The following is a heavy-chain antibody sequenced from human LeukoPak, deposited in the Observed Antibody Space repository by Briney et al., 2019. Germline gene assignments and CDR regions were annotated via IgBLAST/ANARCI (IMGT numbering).Heavy chain of an antibody. V-gene: IGHV4-39*07. Sequence: SETLSLTCTVSGGSISSSSYYWGWIRQPPGKGLEWIGSIYYSGSTYYNPSLKSRVTISVDTSKNQLSLKLSSVTAADTAVYYCARDVGSSWGSYFDYWGQGTLVTVSS. CDR3: ARDVGSSWGSYFDY. CDR2: IYYSGST. J-gene: IGHJ4*02. CDR1: GGSISSSSYY. D-gene: IGHD6-13*01.